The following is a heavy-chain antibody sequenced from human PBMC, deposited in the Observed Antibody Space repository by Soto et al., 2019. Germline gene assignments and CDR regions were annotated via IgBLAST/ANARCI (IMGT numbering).Heavy chain of an antibody. J-gene: IGHJ4*02. Sequence: SGPTLVNPTQTLTLTCTFSGFSLSTSGMCVSWIRQPPGKALEWLARIDWDDDKYYSTSLKTRLTISKDTSKNQVVLTMTNVDPVDTATYYCARSPLGGDTAMRGIFDYWGQGTLVTVSS. CDR3: ARSPLGGDTAMRGIFDY. CDR1: GFSLSTSGMC. CDR2: IDWDDDK. D-gene: IGHD5-18*01. V-gene: IGHV2-70*11.